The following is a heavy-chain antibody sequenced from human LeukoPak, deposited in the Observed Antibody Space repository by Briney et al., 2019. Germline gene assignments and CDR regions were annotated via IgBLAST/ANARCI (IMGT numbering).Heavy chain of an antibody. CDR3: ARSPGYCSSTSCSRNWFDP. CDR2: IYPVDSDT. CDR1: GYSFTSYW. Sequence: PGESLKISCKGSGYSFTSYWIAWVRQMPRKGLEWIGIIYPVDSDTRYSPSFQGQVTVSADKSISTAYLQWSSLKASDTAMYYCARSPGYCSSTSCSRNWFDPWGQGTLVTVSS. V-gene: IGHV5-51*01. D-gene: IGHD2-2*03. J-gene: IGHJ5*02.